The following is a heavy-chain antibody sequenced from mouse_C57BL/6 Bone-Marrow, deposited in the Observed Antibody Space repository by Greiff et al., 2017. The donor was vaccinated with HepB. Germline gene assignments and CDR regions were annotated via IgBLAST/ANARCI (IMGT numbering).Heavy chain of an antibody. V-gene: IGHV1-54*01. CDR3: AIRGSSPYYAMDY. Sequence: VQLQQSGAELVRPGTSVKVSCKASGYAFTNYLIEWVKQRPGQGLEWIGVINPGSGGTNYNEKFKGKATLTADKSSSTAYMQLSSLTSEDSAVYFCAIRGSSPYYAMDYRGQGTSVTVSS. CDR1: GYAFTNYL. J-gene: IGHJ4*01. CDR2: INPGSGGT. D-gene: IGHD1-1*01.